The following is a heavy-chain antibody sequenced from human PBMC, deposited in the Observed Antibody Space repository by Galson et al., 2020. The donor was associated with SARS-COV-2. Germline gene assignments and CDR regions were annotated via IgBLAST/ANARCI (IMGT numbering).Heavy chain of an antibody. CDR3: ARMMGQLSLTYYYYYGMDV. CDR2: IDWDDDK. V-gene: IGHV2-70*01. Sequence: SGPTLVKPTQTLTLTCTFSGFSLSTRGMCVSWIRQPPGKALEWLALIDWDDDKYYSTSLKTRLTISKDTSKNQVVLTMTNMDPVDTATYYCARMMGQLSLTYYYYYGMDVWGQGTTVTVSS. D-gene: IGHD6-6*01. CDR1: GFSLSTRGMC. J-gene: IGHJ6*02.